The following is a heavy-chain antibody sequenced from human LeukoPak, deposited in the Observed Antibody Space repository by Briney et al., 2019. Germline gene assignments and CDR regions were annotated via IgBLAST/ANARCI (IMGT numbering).Heavy chain of an antibody. CDR1: GFTFSDYW. V-gene: IGHV3-7*01. CDR3: VRESGVWVGPGIGRPLDV. Sequence: GGSLRLSCAVSGFTFSDYWMTWVRQAPGRGLEWVANIKEDGSDKQYVDSVQGRFTISRDNAGNSLHLQMNSLRVEDTAVYYCVRESGVWVGPGIGRPLDVWGKGTAVTVSS. D-gene: IGHD3-16*01. J-gene: IGHJ6*04. CDR2: IKEDGSDK.